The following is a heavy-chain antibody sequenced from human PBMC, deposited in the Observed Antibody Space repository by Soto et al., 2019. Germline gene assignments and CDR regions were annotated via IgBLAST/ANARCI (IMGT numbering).Heavy chain of an antibody. CDR1: GLTFSSSW. D-gene: IGHD6-25*01. J-gene: IGHJ4*02. V-gene: IGHV3-7*01. Sequence: GGSLRLSCAASGLTFSSSWMSWARQAPGKGLEWVANIKQDGSEKYYLDSVKGRFTISRDNAKNSLYLQMNSLRAEDTAVYYCARHIGYQTLDYWGQGTLVTGSS. CDR3: ARHIGYQTLDY. CDR2: IKQDGSEK.